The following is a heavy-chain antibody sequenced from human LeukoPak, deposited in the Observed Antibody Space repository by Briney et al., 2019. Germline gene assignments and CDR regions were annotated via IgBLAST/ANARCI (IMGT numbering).Heavy chain of an antibody. CDR3: ARQRYCSGGSCYEDYDY. CDR2: IYPGDSDT. J-gene: IGHJ4*02. Sequence: GESPKISCKGSGYSFTSYWIGWVRQMPGKGLEWMGIIYPGDSDTRYSPSFQGQVTISADKSISTAYLQWSSLKASDTAMYYCARQRYCSGGSCYEDYDYWGQGTLVTVSS. CDR1: GYSFTSYW. D-gene: IGHD2-15*01. V-gene: IGHV5-51*01.